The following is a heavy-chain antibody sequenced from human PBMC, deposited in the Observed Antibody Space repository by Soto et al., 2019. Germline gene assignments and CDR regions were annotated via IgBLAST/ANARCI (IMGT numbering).Heavy chain of an antibody. Sequence: VASVKVSCKASGGTFSSYAISWVRQAPGQGLEWMGGIIPIFGTANYAQKFQGRVTITADKSTSTAYMELSSLRSEDTAVYYCASESTTVGPLGYWCQGTLVTV. CDR2: IIPIFGTA. D-gene: IGHD4-17*01. CDR3: ASESTTVGPLGY. CDR1: GGTFSSYA. V-gene: IGHV1-69*06. J-gene: IGHJ4*02.